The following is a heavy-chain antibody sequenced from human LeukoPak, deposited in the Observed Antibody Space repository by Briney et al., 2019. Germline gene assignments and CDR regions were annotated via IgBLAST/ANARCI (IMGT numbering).Heavy chain of an antibody. Sequence: GGSLRLSCAASGFTFSSYWMHWVRQAPGKGLVWVSRINSDGSVTNYADSVKGRFTIFRDNAKNTLYLQMDSLRAEDTAVYYCASELAHCVSDCLQNWGQGTLVTVSS. CDR3: ASELAHCVSDCLQN. D-gene: IGHD2-21*02. V-gene: IGHV3-74*01. J-gene: IGHJ4*02. CDR1: GFTFSSYW. CDR2: INSDGSVT.